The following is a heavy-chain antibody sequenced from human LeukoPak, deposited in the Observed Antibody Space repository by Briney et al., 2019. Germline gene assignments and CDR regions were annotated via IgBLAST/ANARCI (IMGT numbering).Heavy chain of an antibody. J-gene: IGHJ5*02. CDR3: ARRQGRNWFDP. CDR2: INPNSGGT. CDR1: GYTFTGYY. V-gene: IGHV1-2*02. Sequence: ASVTLSCTASGYTFTGYYMHWVRQAPGQGLEWMGWINPNSGGTNYAQKFQGRVTMTRDTSISTAYMELSRLRSDDTAVYYCARRQGRNWFDPWGQGTLVTVSS.